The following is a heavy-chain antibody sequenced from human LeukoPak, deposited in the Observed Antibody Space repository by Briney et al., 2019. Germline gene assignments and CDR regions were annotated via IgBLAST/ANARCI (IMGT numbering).Heavy chain of an antibody. D-gene: IGHD4-17*01. J-gene: IGHJ4*02. CDR2: IYSGGST. V-gene: IGHV3-23*03. Sequence: LGGSLRLSCAASGFTFSSYAMSWVRQAPGKGLEWVSVIYSGGSTYYADSVKGRFTISRDNAKNTLYLQMNSLRAEDTAVYYCARGDYGDYLLLDFDYWGQGTLVTVSS. CDR1: GFTFSSYA. CDR3: ARGDYGDYLLLDFDY.